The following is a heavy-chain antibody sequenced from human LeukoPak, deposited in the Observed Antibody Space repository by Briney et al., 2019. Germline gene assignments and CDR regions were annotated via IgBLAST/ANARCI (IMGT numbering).Heavy chain of an antibody. CDR3: AKDNTVGGAFDI. Sequence: GGSLRLSCAASGFTFSTYWMSWVRQAPGKGLEWVANINQDGSGKDYVDSLKGRFTISRDNTKNSLYLQMNSLRAEDTAVYYCAKDNTVGGAFDIWGQGTMVTVSS. V-gene: IGHV3-7*03. J-gene: IGHJ3*02. CDR1: GFTFSTYW. CDR2: INQDGSGK. D-gene: IGHD4-23*01.